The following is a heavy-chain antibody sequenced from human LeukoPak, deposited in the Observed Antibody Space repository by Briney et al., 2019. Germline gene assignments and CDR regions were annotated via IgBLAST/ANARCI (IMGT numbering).Heavy chain of an antibody. J-gene: IGHJ4*02. Sequence: SETLSLTCTVSGGSISSYYWSWIRQPPGKGLEWIGSIYYSGSTYYNPSLKSRVTISVDTSKNQFSLKLSSVTAADTAVYYCARRSWSTIAPFDCWGQGTLVTVSS. CDR2: IYYSGST. V-gene: IGHV4-39*01. CDR3: ARRSWSTIAPFDC. CDR1: GGSISSYY. D-gene: IGHD2-8*01.